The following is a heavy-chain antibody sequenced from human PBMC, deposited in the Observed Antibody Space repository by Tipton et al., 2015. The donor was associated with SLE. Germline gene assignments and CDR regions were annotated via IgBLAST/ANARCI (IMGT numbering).Heavy chain of an antibody. CDR3: ARMRGGYNAHH. Sequence: PGLVKPSETLSLTCAVYGGSFSGSYWNWIRQPPGKGLEWIGYISYSGSINYNPSVRSRVSISLDTSKNQFSLKVKSVTTADTAVYYCARMRGGYNAHHWGQGILVTVSS. CDR1: GGSFSGSY. CDR2: ISYSGSI. V-gene: IGHV4-59*01. D-gene: IGHD5-24*01. J-gene: IGHJ5*02.